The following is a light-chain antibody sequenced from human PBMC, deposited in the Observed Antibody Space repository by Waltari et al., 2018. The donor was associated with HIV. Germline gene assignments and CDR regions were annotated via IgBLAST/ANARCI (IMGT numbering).Light chain of an antibody. CDR2: NND. CDR3: ATWDDGLSGWV. CDR1: ASNIGRHT. V-gene: IGLV1-44*01. J-gene: IGLJ3*02. Sequence: QSVVTQPPSASGTPGQRVSMSCPGSASNIGRHTVNWYQHLPQTAPKLRLYNNDERPSGVPDRFSASKTGTSASLDISGLQSEDEADYYCATWDDGLSGWVFGGGTKLTVL.